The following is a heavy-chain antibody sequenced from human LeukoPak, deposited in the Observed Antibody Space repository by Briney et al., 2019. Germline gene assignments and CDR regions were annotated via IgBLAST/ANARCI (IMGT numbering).Heavy chain of an antibody. J-gene: IGHJ4*02. D-gene: IGHD1-14*01. V-gene: IGHV3-30*01. CDR1: GFTFSSYA. Sequence: GGSLRLSCAASGFTFSSYAMHWVRQAPGKGLEWVAVISYDGSNKYYADSVKGRFTISRDNSKNTLYLQMNSLRAEDTAVYYCASFRNVLDYWGQETLVTVSS. CDR3: ASFRNVLDY. CDR2: ISYDGSNK.